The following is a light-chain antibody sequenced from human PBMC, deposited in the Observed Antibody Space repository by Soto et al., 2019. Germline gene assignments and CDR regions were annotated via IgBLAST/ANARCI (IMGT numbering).Light chain of an antibody. J-gene: IGKJ5*01. CDR2: DAS. CDR3: QQRSNWPIT. CDR1: QSVGSF. Sequence: EIVLTQSPATLSLSPGERATLSCRASQSVGSFLAWYQQTPGQAPRLLIYDASNKATGIPARFSGSGSGTDFTLVISSLESEDFAVYYCQQRSNWPITFGQGTRLEIK. V-gene: IGKV3-11*01.